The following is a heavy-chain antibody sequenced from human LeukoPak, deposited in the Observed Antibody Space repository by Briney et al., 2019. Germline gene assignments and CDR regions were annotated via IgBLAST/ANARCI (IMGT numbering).Heavy chain of an antibody. J-gene: IGHJ3*02. CDR3: ARVADDAFDI. CDR2: IIPIFGTA. Sequence: GASVKVSCKASGGTFSSYAISWVRQAPGQGLEWMGGIIPIFGTANYAQKFQGRVTITADESTSTAYMELSSLRSEDTAVYYCARVADDAFDIWGQGTMVTVSS. CDR1: GGTFSSYA. V-gene: IGHV1-69*13.